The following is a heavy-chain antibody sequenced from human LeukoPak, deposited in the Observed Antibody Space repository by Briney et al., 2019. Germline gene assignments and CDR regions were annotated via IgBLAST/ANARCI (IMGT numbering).Heavy chain of an antibody. Sequence: SRVTISLDTSKNQFSLKLNSVTAADTAVYYCARGNPYNFSVGYRPSSFDFWGQGSLITVSS. D-gene: IGHD5-24*01. J-gene: IGHJ4*02. V-gene: IGHV4-59*09. CDR3: ARGNPYNFSVGYRPSSFDF.